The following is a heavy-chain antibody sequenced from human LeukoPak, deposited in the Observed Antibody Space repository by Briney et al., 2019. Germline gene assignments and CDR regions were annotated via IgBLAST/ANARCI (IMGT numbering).Heavy chain of an antibody. CDR2: IKQDGSEK. Sequence: GGSLRLPCAASGFTFSNYWMTWVRQAPGKGLEWVASIKQDGSEKYYVDSVKGRFTISRDSAKKSLYLQMNSLRAEDAATYYCARVARAFDYWGQGTLVTVSS. V-gene: IGHV3-7*03. CDR1: GFTFSNYW. J-gene: IGHJ4*02. CDR3: ARVARAFDY.